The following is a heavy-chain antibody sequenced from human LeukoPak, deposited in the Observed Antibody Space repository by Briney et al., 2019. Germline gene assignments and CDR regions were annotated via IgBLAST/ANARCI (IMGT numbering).Heavy chain of an antibody. Sequence: GGSLRLSCAASGFTFSSFEMNWVRQAPGKGLEWVSYISSSGSAIHYADSVKGRFTISRDNAKNSVYLQMNSLRVEDTGVYYCAREIPDWLDYWGQGTLVTVSS. D-gene: IGHD3/OR15-3a*01. CDR1: GFTFSSFE. CDR3: AREIPDWLDY. V-gene: IGHV3-48*03. CDR2: ISSSGSAI. J-gene: IGHJ4*02.